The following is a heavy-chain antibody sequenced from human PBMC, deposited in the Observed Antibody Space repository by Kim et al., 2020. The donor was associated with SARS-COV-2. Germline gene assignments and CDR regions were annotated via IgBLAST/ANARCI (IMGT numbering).Heavy chain of an antibody. CDR3: AGVGTYDAVLTGYAGGSYVVF. V-gene: IGHV4-39*01. Sequence: SETLSLTCSVSGGSISSSSYYWGFIRQTPGKGLEWIGSISHSGTTYYNPSLKSRVTLSVDSSKNQFSLKLMSVTAADTSIYFCAGVGTYDAVLTGYAGGSYVVFWGQRTMGTVSS. D-gene: IGHD3-9*01. CDR2: ISHSGTT. J-gene: IGHJ4*02. CDR1: GGSISSSSYY.